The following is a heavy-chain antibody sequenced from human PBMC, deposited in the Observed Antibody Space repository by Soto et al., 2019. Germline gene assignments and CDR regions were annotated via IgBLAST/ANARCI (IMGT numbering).Heavy chain of an antibody. D-gene: IGHD6-19*01. CDR2: ISSSSSYI. V-gene: IGHV3-21*01. J-gene: IGHJ6*02. CDR1: GFTFSSCS. CDR3: AREIGRGSSGWYGYYYYHSGMAV. Sequence: VGSLRLSCAASGFTFSSCSMNWGRQAPGKGLEWVSSISSSSSYIYYADSVKGRFTISRDNAKNSLYLQMNSLRAEDTAVYYCAREIGRGSSGWYGYYYYHSGMAVWGQGTTVTVS.